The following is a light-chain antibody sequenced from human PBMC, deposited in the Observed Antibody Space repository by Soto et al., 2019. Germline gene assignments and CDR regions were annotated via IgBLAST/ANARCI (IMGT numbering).Light chain of an antibody. CDR3: QQYLNWPGT. V-gene: IGKV3-15*01. CDR2: GAS. Sequence: EIVMTQSPPTLSVSPGEGVTLSCKASQSISNYLAWYQHKPGQAPRLLINGASIRATGFPARFSGSGSGEDCTLTISSVQSEDFAGYYRQQYLNWPGTFGQGTKVEIK. CDR1: QSISNY. J-gene: IGKJ1*01.